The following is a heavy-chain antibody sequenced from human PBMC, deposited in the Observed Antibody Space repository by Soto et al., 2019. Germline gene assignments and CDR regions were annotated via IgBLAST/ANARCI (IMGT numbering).Heavy chain of an antibody. V-gene: IGHV1-8*01. CDR3: SLSAAGTGGGFDP. CDR1: GYTFTSYD. J-gene: IGHJ5*02. CDR2: MNPNSGNT. Sequence: GSVKVSCKASGYTFTSYDINWVRKATGQGLEWMGWMNPNSGNTGYAQKFQGRVTMTRNTSISTAYMELSSLRSEDTAVYYCSLSAAGTGGGFDPWGQGTLVTVAS. D-gene: IGHD6-13*01.